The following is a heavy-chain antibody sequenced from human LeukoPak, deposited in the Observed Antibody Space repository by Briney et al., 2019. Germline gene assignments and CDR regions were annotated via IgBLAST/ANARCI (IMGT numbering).Heavy chain of an antibody. CDR1: GYTFTSYG. V-gene: IGHV1-2*06. CDR3: ARGRVGATDY. Sequence: ASVKVSCKASGYTFTSYGISWVRQAPGQGLEWMGRINPNSGGTNYAQKFQGRVTMTRDTSISTAYMEVSRLTSNDTAVYYCARGRVGATDYWGQGTLVTVSS. CDR2: INPNSGGT. J-gene: IGHJ4*02. D-gene: IGHD1-26*01.